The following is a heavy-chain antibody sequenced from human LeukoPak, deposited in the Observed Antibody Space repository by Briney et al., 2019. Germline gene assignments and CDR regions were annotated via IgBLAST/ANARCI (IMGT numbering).Heavy chain of an antibody. J-gene: IGHJ4*02. CDR1: GASISSGSYY. CDR2: IFASGST. Sequence: PSQTLSLTCTVSGASISSGSYYWNWIRQPAGKGLEWIGRIFASGSTNYNPSLKSRVTISLDTSKNQLSLKLSSVTAADTAVYYCARVTGYMIEDYFDYWGQGTLVTVSS. V-gene: IGHV4-61*02. D-gene: IGHD3-22*01. CDR3: ARVTGYMIEDYFDY.